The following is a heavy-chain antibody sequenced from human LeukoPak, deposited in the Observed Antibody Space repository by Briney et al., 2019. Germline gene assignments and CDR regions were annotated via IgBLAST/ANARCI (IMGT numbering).Heavy chain of an antibody. D-gene: IGHD6-19*01. V-gene: IGHV3-7*01. Sequence: GGSLRLSCAASGFVFSTYWVSWVRQAPGKGLEWVANIKYDGGDIFYADSVKGRFTISRDNTRESLFLQMNSLRAEDTAVYFCAREAGHGMDVWGQGTTVTVSS. CDR1: GFVFSTYW. J-gene: IGHJ6*02. CDR3: AREAGHGMDV. CDR2: IKYDGGDI.